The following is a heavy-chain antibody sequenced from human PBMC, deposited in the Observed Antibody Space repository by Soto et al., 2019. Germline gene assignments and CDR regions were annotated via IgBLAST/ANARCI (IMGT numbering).Heavy chain of an antibody. D-gene: IGHD6-6*01. Sequence: RASVKVSCKASGYTFTNYGISWVRQAPGQGLEWMGWISTYSVNTKYPQKLQGRVTMTTDTSTSTAFMGLKNLRSDDTAVYYCARGGSSSSDFDYWGQGTLVTVSS. V-gene: IGHV1-18*01. CDR2: ISTYSVNT. CDR3: ARGGSSSSDFDY. J-gene: IGHJ4*02. CDR1: GYTFTNYG.